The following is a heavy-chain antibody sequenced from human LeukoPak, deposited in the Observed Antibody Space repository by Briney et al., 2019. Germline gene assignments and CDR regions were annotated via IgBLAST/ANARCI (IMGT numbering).Heavy chain of an antibody. CDR3: ARGASTVFMDV. Sequence: ASVKVSCKASGYTFTGYYMHWVRQAPGQGLEWMGWINPNSGGTNYAQKFQGRIAMTRDTSTSTVYMELSRLRSDDTAVYYCARGASTVFMDVWGKGTTVTVSS. CDR2: INPNSGGT. V-gene: IGHV1-2*02. CDR1: GYTFTGYY. J-gene: IGHJ6*03. D-gene: IGHD4-11*01.